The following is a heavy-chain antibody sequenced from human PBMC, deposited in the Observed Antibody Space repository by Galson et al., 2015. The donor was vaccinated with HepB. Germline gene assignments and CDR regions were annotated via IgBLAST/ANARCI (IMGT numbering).Heavy chain of an antibody. Sequence: QSGAEVKKPGESLRISCKGSGYSFTSYWISWVRQMPGKGLEWMGRIDPSDSYTNYSPSFQGHATISADKSISTAYLQWSSLKASDTAMYYCASGIVGATNYYGMDVWGQGTTVTVSS. CDR3: ASGIVGATNYYGMDV. D-gene: IGHD1-26*01. CDR2: IDPSDSYT. V-gene: IGHV5-10-1*01. J-gene: IGHJ6*02. CDR1: GYSFTSYW.